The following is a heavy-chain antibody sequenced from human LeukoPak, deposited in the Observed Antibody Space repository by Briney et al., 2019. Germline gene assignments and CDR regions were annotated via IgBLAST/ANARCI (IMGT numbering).Heavy chain of an antibody. CDR3: ATVSGFGYSSGWYDY. J-gene: IGHJ4*02. CDR2: FDPEDGET. Sequence: ASVKVSCKVSGYTLTELSMHWVRQAPGKGLEGMGGFDPEDGETIYAQKFQGRVTMTEDTSTDTAYMELSSLRSEDTAVYYCATVSGFGYSSGWYDYWGQGTLVTVSS. D-gene: IGHD6-19*01. CDR1: GYTLTELS. V-gene: IGHV1-24*01.